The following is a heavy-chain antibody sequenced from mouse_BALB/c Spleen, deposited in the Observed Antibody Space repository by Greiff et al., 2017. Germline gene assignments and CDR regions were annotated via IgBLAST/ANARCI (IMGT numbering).Heavy chain of an antibody. CDR2: IDPENGNT. CDR1: GFNIKDYY. CDR3: ARSDLYAMDY. Sequence: VQLQQSGAELVRPGALVKLSCKASGFNIKDYYMHWVKQRPEQGLEWIGWIDPENGNTIYDPKFQGKASITADTSSNTAYLQLSSLTSEDTAVYYCARSDLYAMDYWGQGTSVTVSS. V-gene: IGHV14-1*02. J-gene: IGHJ4*01.